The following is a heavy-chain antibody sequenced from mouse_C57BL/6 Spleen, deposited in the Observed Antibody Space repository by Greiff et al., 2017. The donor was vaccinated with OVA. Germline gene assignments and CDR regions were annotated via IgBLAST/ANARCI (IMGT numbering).Heavy chain of an antibody. CDR2: IRSKSNNYAT. CDR1: GFSFTTYA. V-gene: IGHV10-1*01. D-gene: IGHD4-1*01. J-gene: IGHJ3*01. Sequence: EVQVVESGGGLVQPKGSLKLSCAASGFSFTTYAMNWVRQAPGKGLEWVARIRSKSNNYATYYADSVKDRFTISRDDSESMLYLQMNNLKTEDTAMYYCVWNSWDAWFAYWGQGTLVTVSA. CDR3: VWNSWDAWFAY.